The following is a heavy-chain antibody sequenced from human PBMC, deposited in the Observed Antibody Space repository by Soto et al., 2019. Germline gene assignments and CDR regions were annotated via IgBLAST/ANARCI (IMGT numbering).Heavy chain of an antibody. J-gene: IGHJ6*02. CDR3: ARDIVLLWFGEFSRYGMYV. V-gene: IGHV3-21*01. D-gene: IGHD3-10*01. Sequence: GGSLRLSCAASGFTFSSYSMNWVRQAPGKGLEWVSSISSSSSYIYYADSVKGRFTISRDNAKNSLYLQMNSLRAEDTAVYYCARDIVLLWFGEFSRYGMYVWGQGTTVTVSS. CDR2: ISSSSSYI. CDR1: GFTFSSYS.